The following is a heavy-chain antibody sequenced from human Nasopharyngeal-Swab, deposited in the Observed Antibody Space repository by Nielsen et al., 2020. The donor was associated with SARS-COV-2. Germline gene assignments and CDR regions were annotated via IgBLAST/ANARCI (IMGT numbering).Heavy chain of an antibody. CDR1: GFTFSDYY. V-gene: IGHV3-11*04. D-gene: IGHD3-10*01. CDR3: ARGITMVRGVIITNYYYYGMDV. Sequence: GGSLRLSCAASGFTFSDYYMSWIRQAPGEGLDWVSYISSSGSTIYYADSVKGRFTISRDNAKNSLYLQMNSLRAEDTAVYYCARGITMVRGVIITNYYYYGMDVWGQGTTVTVSS. CDR2: ISSSGSTI. J-gene: IGHJ6*02.